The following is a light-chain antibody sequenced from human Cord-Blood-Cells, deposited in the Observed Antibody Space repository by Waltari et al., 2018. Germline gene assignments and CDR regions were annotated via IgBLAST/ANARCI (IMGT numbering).Light chain of an antibody. J-gene: IGLJ3*02. Sequence: SYVLTQPPSVSVAPGKTARITCGGNNIGSKSVHWYQQKPGQAPVLVIYYDSDRPSGSPGGFSGANSGNTATLTISRVEAGDEADYYCQVWDSSSDHRVFGGGTKLTVL. CDR1: NIGSKS. CDR3: QVWDSSSDHRV. CDR2: YDS. V-gene: IGLV3-21*04.